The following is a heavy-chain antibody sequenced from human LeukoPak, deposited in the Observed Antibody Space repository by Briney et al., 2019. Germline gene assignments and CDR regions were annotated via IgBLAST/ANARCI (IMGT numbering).Heavy chain of an antibody. CDR1: GGTFSSYT. CDR3: AASDYYDSSGYYSTNDY. CDR2: IIPILGIA. J-gene: IGHJ4*02. D-gene: IGHD3-22*01. V-gene: IGHV1-69*02. Sequence: GASVKVSCKASGGTFSSYTISRVRQAPGQGLEWMGRIIPILGIANYAQKFQGRVTITADKSTSTAYMELSSLRSEDTAVYYCAASDYYDSSGYYSTNDYWGQGTLVTVSS.